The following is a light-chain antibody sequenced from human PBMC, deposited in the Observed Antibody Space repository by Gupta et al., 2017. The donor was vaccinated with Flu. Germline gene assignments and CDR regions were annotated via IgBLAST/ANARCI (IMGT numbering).Light chain of an antibody. Sequence: DIQMTPSPSTLSASVGDRVTITCRASQSISSWLPWYQQKPGKAPKLLIYKASSLESGVPSRFSGSGSGTEFTLTISSLQPDDFATDYCQQYNSYLYSFGQGTKLEIK. J-gene: IGKJ2*03. CDR3: QQYNSYLYS. CDR2: KAS. CDR1: QSISSW. V-gene: IGKV1-5*03.